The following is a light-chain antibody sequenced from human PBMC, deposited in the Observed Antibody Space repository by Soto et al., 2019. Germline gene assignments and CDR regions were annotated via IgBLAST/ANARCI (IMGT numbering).Light chain of an antibody. Sequence: DIQMTQSPSTLSASVGDRVIITGRASQSISNWLAWYQQKPGKAPNLLIYKASSLKSGVPSRFSGSGSGTEFTLTISSLPPDDFAPYXXQQYXTSWTFGQGTKVDIK. CDR2: KAS. CDR3: QQYXTSWT. V-gene: IGKV1-5*03. CDR1: QSISNW. J-gene: IGKJ1*01.